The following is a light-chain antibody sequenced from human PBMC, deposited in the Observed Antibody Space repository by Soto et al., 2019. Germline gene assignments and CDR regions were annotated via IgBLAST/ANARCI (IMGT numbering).Light chain of an antibody. CDR3: ISYTTTGALV. CDR1: IYDVGAYHY. V-gene: IGLV2-14*01. Sequence: QSALTQPASVSGSPGQSITISCTGTIYDVGAYHYVSWYQQFPGKAPKLIIYEVSKRPSGISNRFSGFRSGSTASLTVSGLQPEDDAHYYCISYTTTGALVFGGGTKLTVL. CDR2: EVS. J-gene: IGLJ2*01.